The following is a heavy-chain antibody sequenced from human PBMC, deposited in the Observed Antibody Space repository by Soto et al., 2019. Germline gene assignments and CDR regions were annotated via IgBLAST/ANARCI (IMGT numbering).Heavy chain of an antibody. CDR1: GGSISSGGYS. D-gene: IGHD3-22*01. V-gene: IGHV4-30-2*01. CDR2: IYHSGST. CDR3: ARLTLAHDSSGYHIFDC. Sequence: PSETLSLTCAVSGGSISSGGYSWSWIRQPPGKGLEWIGYIYHSGSTDYGPSFEGHVTMSVDRSINTAYLEWSSLKASDSAMYYCARLTLAHDSSGYHIFDCWGLGTLVTVSS. J-gene: IGHJ4*02.